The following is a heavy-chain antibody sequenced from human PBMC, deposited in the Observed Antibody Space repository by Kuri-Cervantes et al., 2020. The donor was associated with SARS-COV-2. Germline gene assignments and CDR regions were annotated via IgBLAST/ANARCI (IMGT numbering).Heavy chain of an antibody. J-gene: IGHJ4*02. D-gene: IGHD2-15*01. Sequence: ASVKVSCKASGYTFTGYYMHWVRQAPGQGLEWMGWINPNSGGTNYAQKFQGRVTMTRDTSISTAYMELSRLRSDDTAVYYCAGEVYCSGGSCYFLDYWGQGTLVTVSS. CDR3: AGEVYCSGGSCYFLDY. CDR1: GYTFTGYY. V-gene: IGHV1-2*02. CDR2: INPNSGGT.